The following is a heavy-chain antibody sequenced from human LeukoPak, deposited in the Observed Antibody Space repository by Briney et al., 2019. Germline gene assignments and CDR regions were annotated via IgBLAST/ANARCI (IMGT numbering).Heavy chain of an antibody. J-gene: IGHJ4*02. V-gene: IGHV4-59*01. D-gene: IGHD5-18*01. CDR1: GGFISDFY. CDR2: IYYSGST. CDR3: ARVKQGTAMVDY. Sequence: PSETLSLTCTASGGFISDFYWSWSRQPPGKGLEWIGYIYYSGSTTYNPSLNSRVTMAVDTSKNQFSLKLSSVTAADSAVYYCARVKQGTAMVDYWGPGTLVTVSS.